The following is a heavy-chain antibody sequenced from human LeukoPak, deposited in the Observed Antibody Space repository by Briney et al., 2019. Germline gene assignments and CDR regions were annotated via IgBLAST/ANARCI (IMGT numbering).Heavy chain of an antibody. V-gene: IGHV4-59*12. CDR1: GGSFSGYY. Sequence: SETLSLTCAVYGGSFSGYYWSWIRQPPGKGLEWIGYIYYSGSTYYNPSLKSRVTISVDTSKNQFSLKLSSVTAADTAVYYCARVHEDSSGWFDYWGQGTLVTVSS. CDR3: ARVHEDSSGWFDY. J-gene: IGHJ4*02. CDR2: IYYSGST. D-gene: IGHD6-19*01.